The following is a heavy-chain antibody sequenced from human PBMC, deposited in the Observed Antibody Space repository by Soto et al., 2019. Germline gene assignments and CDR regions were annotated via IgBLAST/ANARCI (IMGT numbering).Heavy chain of an antibody. V-gene: IGHV3-23*01. CDR1: GFTFSSYA. J-gene: IGHJ4*02. D-gene: IGHD5-12*01. CDR3: AKEPIVATTKGGDY. CDR2: ISGSGGST. Sequence: EVQPLESGGGLVQPGGSLRLSCAASGFTFSSYAMSWVRQAPGKGLEWVSAISGSGGSTYYADSVKGRFTISRDNSKNTLYLQMNGLRAEDTAVYYCAKEPIVATTKGGDYWGQGTLVTVSS.